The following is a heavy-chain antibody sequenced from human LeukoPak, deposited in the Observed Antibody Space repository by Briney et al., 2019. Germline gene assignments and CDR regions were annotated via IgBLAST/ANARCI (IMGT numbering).Heavy chain of an antibody. D-gene: IGHD5-24*01. CDR2: ISGSGGST. J-gene: IGHJ6*03. CDR1: GFTFSSHG. Sequence: TGGSLRLSCAASGFTFSSHGMSWVRQAPGKGLEWVSAISGSGGSTYYADSVKGRFTISRDNSKNTLYLQMNSLRAEDTAVYYCARGGDGYNFGPGGPPPMGYYYYMDVWGKGTTVTVSS. CDR3: ARGGDGYNFGPGGPPPMGYYYYMDV. V-gene: IGHV3-23*01.